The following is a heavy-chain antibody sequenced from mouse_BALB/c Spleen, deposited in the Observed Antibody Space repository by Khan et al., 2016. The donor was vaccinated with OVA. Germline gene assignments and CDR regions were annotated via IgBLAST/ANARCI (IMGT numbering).Heavy chain of an antibody. V-gene: IGHV1S81*02. Sequence: QVQLQQSGAELVKAGASVKMSCKASGYTFTSYWMHWVKQRLGQGLEWFAETNPTNGRTYYNEKFKRKATLTVDKSSSTAYMLLRVPTFDDSAVYYCARIKKIVATYFDYWGQGTTLTVAS. D-gene: IGHD1-1*01. CDR1: GYTFTSYW. CDR2: TNPTNGRT. CDR3: ARIKKIVATYFDY. J-gene: IGHJ2*01.